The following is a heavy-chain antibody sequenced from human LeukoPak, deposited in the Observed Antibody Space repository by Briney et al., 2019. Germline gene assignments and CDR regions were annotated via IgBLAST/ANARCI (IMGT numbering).Heavy chain of an antibody. Sequence: GGSLRLSCAASGFTFSSYVMSWVRQAPGKGLEWVSAITATSLHIYYADSVKGRFTVSRDDAKNSLYLYLTSLRVDDTAVYYCARDLTSAYWSPGGYYYYMDVWGKGTAVTVSS. CDR1: GFTFSSYV. J-gene: IGHJ6*03. CDR3: ARDLTSAYWSPGGYYYYMDV. CDR2: ITATSLHI. D-gene: IGHD3-16*01. V-gene: IGHV3-21*06.